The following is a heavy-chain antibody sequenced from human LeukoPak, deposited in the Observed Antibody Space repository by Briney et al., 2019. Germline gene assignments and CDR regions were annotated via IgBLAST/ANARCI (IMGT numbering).Heavy chain of an antibody. CDR2: ISDRGGST. J-gene: IGHJ6*02. CDR1: GITLSNYG. Sequence: GGSLRLSCAASGITLSNYGMSWVRQAPGKGLEWVAGISDRGGSTNYADSVKGRFTVSRDNPKNTLYLQMNSLRAEDTAVYYCAKYGHSSGLKKDDYYYYYGMDVWGQGTTVTVSS. CDR3: AKYGHSSGLKKDDYYYYYGMDV. D-gene: IGHD6-25*01. V-gene: IGHV3-23*01.